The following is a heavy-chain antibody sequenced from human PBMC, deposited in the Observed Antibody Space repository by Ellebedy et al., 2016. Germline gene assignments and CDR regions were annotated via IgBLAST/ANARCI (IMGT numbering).Heavy chain of an antibody. CDR2: ISWNSATI. V-gene: IGHV3-9*01. CDR3: AKSGTYSSSSGWFDP. D-gene: IGHD2-2*01. CDR1: GLTFTGYA. J-gene: IGHJ5*02. Sequence: GGSLRLSXGASGLTFTGYAMHWVRQAPGKGLEWVSSISWNSATIGYADSVKGRFTISRDDAKNSLYLQMNSLRPEDTAFYYCAKSGTYSSSSGWFDPWGQGTLVTVSS.